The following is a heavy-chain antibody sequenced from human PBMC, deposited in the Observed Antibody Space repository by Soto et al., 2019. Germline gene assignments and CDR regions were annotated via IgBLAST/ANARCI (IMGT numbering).Heavy chain of an antibody. Sequence: QMQLVQSGPEVKKPGTSVKVSCKASGFTFTSSAVQWVRQARGQRLEWIGWIVVGSGNTNYAQKFQERVTITRDMSTSTAYMELSSLRSEDTAVYYCAAGLELSYYYYYGMDVWGQGTTVTVSS. CDR3: AAGLELSYYYYYGMDV. CDR2: IVVGSGNT. J-gene: IGHJ6*02. V-gene: IGHV1-58*01. CDR1: GFTFTSSA. D-gene: IGHD1-7*01.